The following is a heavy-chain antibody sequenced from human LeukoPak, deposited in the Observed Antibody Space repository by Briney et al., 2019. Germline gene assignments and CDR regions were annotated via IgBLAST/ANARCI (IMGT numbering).Heavy chain of an antibody. CDR3: ARGAAGVLRYFDWLSKKYYFDY. D-gene: IGHD3-9*01. CDR1: GGTFSSYA. CDR2: IIPIFGTA. J-gene: IGHJ4*02. Sequence: GASVKVSCKASGGTFSSYAISWVRQAPGQGLEWMGGIIPIFGTANYAQKFQGRVTITADKSTSTAYMELSRLRSDDTAVYYCARGAAGVLRYFDWLSKKYYFDYWGQGTLVTVSS. V-gene: IGHV1-69*06.